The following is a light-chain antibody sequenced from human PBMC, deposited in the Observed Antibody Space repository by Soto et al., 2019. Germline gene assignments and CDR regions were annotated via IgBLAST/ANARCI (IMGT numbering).Light chain of an antibody. CDR3: CSFAGSYTSYV. CDR2: DVN. CDR1: SNY. V-gene: IGLV2-11*01. Sequence: QSVLTQPRSLSGSPGQSVTISCTRTSNYVSWYQQHPGQAPKLMIYDVNKRPSGVPDRFSGSKSGNTASLTISGLQAEDEADYYCCSFAGSYTSYVFGAGTKVTVL. J-gene: IGLJ1*01.